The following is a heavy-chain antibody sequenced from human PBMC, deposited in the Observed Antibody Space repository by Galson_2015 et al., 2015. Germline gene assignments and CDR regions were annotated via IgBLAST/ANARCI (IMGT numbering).Heavy chain of an antibody. D-gene: IGHD2-15*01. CDR1: GGSVSSGSYY. V-gene: IGHV4-61*01. CDR3: ARGKGVVVAATPSFRFDP. CDR2: IYYSGST. J-gene: IGHJ5*02. Sequence: SETLSLTCTVSGGSVSSGSYYWSWIRQPPGKGLEWIGYIYYSGSTNYNPSLKSRVTISVDTSKNQFSLKLSSVTAADTAVYYCARGKGVVVAATPSFRFDPWGQGTLFTVSS.